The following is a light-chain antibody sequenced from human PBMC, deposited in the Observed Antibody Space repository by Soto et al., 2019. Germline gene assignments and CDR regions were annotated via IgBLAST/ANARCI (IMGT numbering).Light chain of an antibody. CDR2: DAS. CDR1: QSISSS. J-gene: IGKJ1*01. Sequence: DIQMTQSPSTLSASVGDRVSIACRASQSISSSLAWYQQKPGKAPKLLIYDASSLESGVPSRFSGSGSGAEFTLSIGRLQPQDCETYYCQQYHRYSLTFGQGTKVEIK. CDR3: QQYHRYSLT. V-gene: IGKV1-5*01.